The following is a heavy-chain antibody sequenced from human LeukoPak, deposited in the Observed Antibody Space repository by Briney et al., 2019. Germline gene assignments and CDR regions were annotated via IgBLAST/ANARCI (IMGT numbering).Heavy chain of an antibody. CDR2: IYHSGST. CDR3: ARARSSSWYDLYYFDY. V-gene: IGHV4-38-2*02. CDR1: GYSISCGYY. J-gene: IGHJ4*02. D-gene: IGHD6-13*01. Sequence: SETLSLTCTVSGYSISCGYYWGWIRQPPGKGPEWIGSIYHSGSTYYNPSLKSRVTISVDTSKNQFSLKLSSVTAADTAVYYCARARSSSWYDLYYFDYWGQGTLVTVSS.